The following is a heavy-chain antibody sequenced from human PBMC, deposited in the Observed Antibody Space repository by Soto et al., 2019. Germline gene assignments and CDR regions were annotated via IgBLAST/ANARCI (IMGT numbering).Heavy chain of an antibody. V-gene: IGHV1-18*01. J-gene: IGHJ6*02. CDR1: GYIFVNYG. Sequence: QVQLVQSGDEVKKPGASVKVSCKASGYIFVNYGIAWVRQAPRQGLEWMGWISPYTGNTHSASKVQGRLTMTTDTSTGSAYMDLGSLTSDDTAVYYCVLVDNYVTPTPQDVWGQGTTVTVSS. D-gene: IGHD3-16*01. CDR2: ISPYTGNT. CDR3: VLVDNYVTPTPQDV.